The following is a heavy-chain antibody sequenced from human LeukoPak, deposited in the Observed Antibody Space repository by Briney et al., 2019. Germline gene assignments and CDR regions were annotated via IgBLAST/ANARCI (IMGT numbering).Heavy chain of an antibody. CDR1: GFTFNNYG. J-gene: IGHJ4*02. D-gene: IGHD3-3*01. V-gene: IGHV3-30*02. Sequence: GGSLRLSCAASGFTFNNYGMHWVRQAPGKGLEWVAFIRYDGSNKYYADSVKGRFTISRDNSKNTLYLQMNSLRAEDTAVYYCARLREIPVFGVVTKSTSYFDYWGQGTLVTVSS. CDR3: ARLREIPVFGVVTKSTSYFDY. CDR2: IRYDGSNK.